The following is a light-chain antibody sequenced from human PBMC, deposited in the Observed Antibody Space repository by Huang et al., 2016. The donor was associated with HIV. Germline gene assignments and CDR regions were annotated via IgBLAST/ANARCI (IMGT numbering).Light chain of an antibody. CDR1: QSLSGW. Sequence: DIQMTQSPSTLSASVGDRVTITCRASQSLSGWLAWYQQKPGKAPNLLIYEASSLRSGVPSRFTGRGSGTEFTLTISSLQADDFATYYCQLHSSSYTFGQGTKVEMK. CDR3: QLHSSSYT. J-gene: IGKJ2*01. V-gene: IGKV1-5*03. CDR2: EAS.